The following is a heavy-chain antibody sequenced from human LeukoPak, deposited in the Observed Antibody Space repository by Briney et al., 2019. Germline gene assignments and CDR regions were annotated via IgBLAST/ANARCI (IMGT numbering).Heavy chain of an antibody. J-gene: IGHJ6*03. Sequence: PSETLSLTCTVSGGSISSYYWSWIRQPPGKGLKGIGYIYYSGSTNYNPSLKSRVTISVDTSKNQFSLKLSSVTAADTAVYYCARTRVGYSIYYYYMDVWGKGTTVTVSS. V-gene: IGHV4-59*01. CDR2: IYYSGST. CDR1: GGSISSYY. D-gene: IGHD2-15*01. CDR3: ARTRVGYSIYYYYMDV.